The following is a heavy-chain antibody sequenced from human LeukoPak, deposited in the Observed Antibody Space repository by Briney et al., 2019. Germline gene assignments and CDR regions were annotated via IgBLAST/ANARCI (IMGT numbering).Heavy chain of an antibody. D-gene: IGHD1-26*01. CDR2: MNPNSGNS. CDR3: ARSPVGAIGPFDI. Sequence: ASVKVSCMASGYTVTSYDINWVRQAAGQGLEWMGWMNPNSGNSGYAQKFQGRVAMTRNTSISTAYMELSSLRSEETAVYYCARSPVGAIGPFDIWGQGTRVTVSS. CDR1: GYTVTSYD. J-gene: IGHJ4*02. V-gene: IGHV1-8*01.